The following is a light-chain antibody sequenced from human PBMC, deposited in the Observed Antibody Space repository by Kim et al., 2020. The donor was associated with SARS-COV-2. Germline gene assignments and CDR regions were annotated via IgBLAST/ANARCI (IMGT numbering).Light chain of an antibody. CDR2: DVT. V-gene: IGLV2-14*03. CDR3: ASYTGSSTWV. CDR1: SSDVGGYNY. Sequence: QSALIQPASVSGSPGQSITISCTGTSSDVGGYNYVSWYQQYPGKAPELLIYDVTERPSGVSNRFSGSKSGNTASLTISGLQAEDEAIFYCASYTGSSTWVFGGGTQLTVL. J-gene: IGLJ3*02.